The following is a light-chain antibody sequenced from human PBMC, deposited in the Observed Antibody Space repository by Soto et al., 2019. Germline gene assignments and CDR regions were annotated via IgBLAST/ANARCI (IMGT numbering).Light chain of an antibody. CDR3: SSYGGANNLI. V-gene: IGLV2-8*01. CDR2: EVS. Sequence: QSVLTQPPSASGSPGQSVTISCTGTIGDVGGYNYVSWYQQHPGKAPKLMIWEVSKRPSGVPDRFSGSKSGNTASLTVSGLQAEDDADYYCSSYGGANNLIFGGGTKLTVL. CDR1: IGDVGGYNY. J-gene: IGLJ2*01.